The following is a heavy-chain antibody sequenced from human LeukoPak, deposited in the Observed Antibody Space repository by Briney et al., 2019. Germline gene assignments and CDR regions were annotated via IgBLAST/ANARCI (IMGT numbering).Heavy chain of an antibody. CDR1: GGSLSGHY. V-gene: IGHV4-34*01. Sequence: MPSEALSLPCAVYGGSLSGHYWSWIRQPPGEGLERIGEINHSGNTNYNPSLRRGATMAVDTSKNQFSLKLSSVTAADTAVYYCARGFIYCSGGSCYEEWGQGTLVTVSS. J-gene: IGHJ4*02. D-gene: IGHD2-15*01. CDR2: INHSGNT. CDR3: ARGFIYCSGGSCYEE.